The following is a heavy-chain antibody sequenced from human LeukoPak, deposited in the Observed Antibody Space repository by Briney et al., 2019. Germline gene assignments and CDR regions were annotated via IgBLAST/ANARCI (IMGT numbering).Heavy chain of an antibody. CDR3: ARRGDSSGYYVFDY. Sequence: PSETLSLTCTVSGASIRSYYWSWIRQPPGKGLEWIGYFYYSGSTNYNPSLKSRVTISVDTSKNQFSLKLSSVTAADTAVYYCARRGDSSGYYVFDYWGQGTLVTVSS. CDR1: GASIRSYY. D-gene: IGHD3-22*01. CDR2: FYYSGST. V-gene: IGHV4-59*08. J-gene: IGHJ4*02.